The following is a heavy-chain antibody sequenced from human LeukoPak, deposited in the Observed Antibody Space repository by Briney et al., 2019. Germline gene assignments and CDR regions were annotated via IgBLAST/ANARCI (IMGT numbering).Heavy chain of an antibody. CDR1: GFTFSSYG. V-gene: IGHV3-30*18. D-gene: IGHD6-19*01. J-gene: IGHJ4*02. CDR3: AKDTNRYSSGWYDY. Sequence: GRSLRLSCAASGFTFSSYGMHWVLQAPGKGLEWVAVISYDGSNKYYADSVKGRFTISRDNSKNTLYLQMNSLRAEDTAVYYCAKDTNRYSSGWYDYWGQGTLVTVSS. CDR2: ISYDGSNK.